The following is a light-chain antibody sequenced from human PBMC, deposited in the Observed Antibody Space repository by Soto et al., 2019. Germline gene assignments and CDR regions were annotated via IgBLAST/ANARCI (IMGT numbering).Light chain of an antibody. CDR1: QSVLYSSKNKNY. Sequence: DIVMTKSPDSLAVSLGETATINCTSSQSVLYSSKNKNYLAWYQQKPGQPPKLLIYWASTRESGVPDRFSGSGSGTDFTLTISSLQAEDVAAYYCQQYYSTSSTFGQGTKLEIK. CDR2: WAS. V-gene: IGKV4-1*01. J-gene: IGKJ2*01. CDR3: QQYYSTSST.